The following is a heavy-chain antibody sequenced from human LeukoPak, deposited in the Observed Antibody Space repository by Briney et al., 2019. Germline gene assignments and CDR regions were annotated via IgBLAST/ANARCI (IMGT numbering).Heavy chain of an antibody. V-gene: IGHV3-23*01. CDR2: ISGSGGST. CDR1: GFSFTTHA. D-gene: IGHD1-7*01. J-gene: IGHJ4*02. CDR3: ARVWFIIGTPSYYFDY. Sequence: PGGSLRLSCVASGFSFTTHAMGWVRQAPGKGPEWVSHISGSGGSTKYSGSVKGRFTISRDNSKNTLYLQMNSLRAEDTAVYYCARVWFIIGTPSYYFDYWGQGTLVTVSS.